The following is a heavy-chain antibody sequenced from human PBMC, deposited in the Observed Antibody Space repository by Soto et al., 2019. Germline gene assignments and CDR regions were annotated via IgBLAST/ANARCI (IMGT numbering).Heavy chain of an antibody. CDR2: MNPRSGNT. CDR3: TASGWTGAGLDF. Sequence: GASVKVSCKASGYTFTSWDVYWVRQAAGQGLEWMGYMNPRSGNTGYEQKFQGRVTMTRDTSISTAYMELSSLTSDDTAVYYCTASGWTGAGLDFWGQGTPVTVSS. CDR1: GYTFTSWD. V-gene: IGHV1-8*01. J-gene: IGHJ4*01. D-gene: IGHD6-25*01.